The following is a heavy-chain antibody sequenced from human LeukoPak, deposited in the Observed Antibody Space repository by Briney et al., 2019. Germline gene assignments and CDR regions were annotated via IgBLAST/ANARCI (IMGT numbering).Heavy chain of an antibody. D-gene: IGHD3-10*01. CDR3: AKESITMVRGVITTFDY. J-gene: IGHJ4*02. CDR1: GFTFSSYA. Sequence: GGSLRLSCAASGFTFSSYAMSWVRQAPGKGLEWVSAISGSGGSTYYADSVKGRFTISRDNSKNTLYLQMNSLRAEDTAVYYCAKESITMVRGVITTFDYWGQGTLVTVSS. V-gene: IGHV3-23*01. CDR2: ISGSGGST.